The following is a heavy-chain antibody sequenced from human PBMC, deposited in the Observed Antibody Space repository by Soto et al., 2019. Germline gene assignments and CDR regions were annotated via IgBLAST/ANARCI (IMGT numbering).Heavy chain of an antibody. Sequence: EVQLVESGGGLVQPGGSLRLSCAASGFTFSSFTMNWVRQAPGKGLEWISYITSSSGTIYYADSVKGRFTISRDNAKNSLYLQMNSRRAEDTAVYYCARGGGSSSWNFDSWGQGTRVTVSS. CDR2: ITSSSGTI. CDR1: GFTFSSFT. D-gene: IGHD6-13*01. J-gene: IGHJ4*02. CDR3: ARGGGSSSWNFDS. V-gene: IGHV3-48*01.